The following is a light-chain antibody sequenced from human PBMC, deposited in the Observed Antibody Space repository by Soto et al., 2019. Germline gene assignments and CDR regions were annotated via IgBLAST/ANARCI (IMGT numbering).Light chain of an antibody. Sequence: DIQMTQSPSSLSASVGDRVTITCRASQSISSYLNWYQQKPGKAPKLLIYAASSLQSGVPSRFSGSGSGTDFTLTSSSRQPEDFATYYCQQIYSTPRTFGQGTKVEIK. CDR1: QSISSY. CDR2: AAS. CDR3: QQIYSTPRT. J-gene: IGKJ1*01. V-gene: IGKV1-39*01.